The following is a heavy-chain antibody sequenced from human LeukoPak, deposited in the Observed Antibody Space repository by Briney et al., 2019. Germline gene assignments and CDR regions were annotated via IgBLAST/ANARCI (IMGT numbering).Heavy chain of an antibody. V-gene: IGHV4-34*01. Sequence: SETLSLTCAVYGGSFSGYYWSWIRQPPGKGLEWIGEINHSGSTNYNPSLKSRVTISVDTSKNQFSLKLSSVTAADTAVYYCARGRILYCSSTSCYSRGYYYSMDVWGQGTTVTVSS. D-gene: IGHD2-2*02. CDR3: ARGRILYCSSTSCYSRGYYYSMDV. CDR1: GGSFSGYY. J-gene: IGHJ6*02. CDR2: INHSGST.